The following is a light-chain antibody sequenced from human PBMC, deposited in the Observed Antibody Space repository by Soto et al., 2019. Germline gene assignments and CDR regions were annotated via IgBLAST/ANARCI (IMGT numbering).Light chain of an antibody. Sequence: QSALAQPASVSGSPGQSITISCTGTSSDVGGYNYVSWYQQYPGKAPKLMIYEVSNRPSGVSNRFSGSKSGNTASLTMSGLQAEDEADYYCASYASSGSYVFGTGTKVTVL. J-gene: IGLJ1*01. CDR3: ASYASSGSYV. CDR2: EVS. V-gene: IGLV2-14*01. CDR1: SSDVGGYNY.